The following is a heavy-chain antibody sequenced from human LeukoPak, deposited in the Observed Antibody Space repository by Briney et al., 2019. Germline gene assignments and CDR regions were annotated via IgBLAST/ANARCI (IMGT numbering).Heavy chain of an antibody. V-gene: IGHV4-38-2*02. D-gene: IGHD4-23*01. CDR1: GYSISSGYY. J-gene: IGHJ3*02. CDR2: IYHSGST. CDR3: AREETVADAFDI. Sequence: PSETLSLTCTVSGYSISSGYYWGWIRQPPGKGLEWIGSIYHSGSTYYNPSLKSRVTISVGTSKNQFSLKLSSVTAADTAVYYCAREETVADAFDIWGQGTMVTVSS.